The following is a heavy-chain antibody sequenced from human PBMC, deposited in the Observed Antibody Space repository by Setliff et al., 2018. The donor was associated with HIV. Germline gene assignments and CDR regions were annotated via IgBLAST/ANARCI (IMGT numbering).Heavy chain of an antibody. V-gene: IGHV1-69*13. CDR3: ARPTTEGDYYDSSGYLSGAFDI. D-gene: IGHD3-22*01. J-gene: IGHJ3*02. CDR1: GGTFSSYA. Sequence: SVKVSCKASGGTFSSYAINWVRQAPGQGLEWMGGIIPIFGTANYAQKFQGRLTIPADESLTTAYMELSSLTSEDTAVYYCARPTTEGDYYDSSGYLSGAFDIRGQGTMVTVSS. CDR2: IIPIFGTA.